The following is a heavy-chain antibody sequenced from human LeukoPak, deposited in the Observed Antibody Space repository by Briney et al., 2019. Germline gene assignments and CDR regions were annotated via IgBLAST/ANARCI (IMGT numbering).Heavy chain of an antibody. CDR1: GGSFSGYY. J-gene: IGHJ4*02. CDR2: INHSGST. V-gene: IGHV4-34*01. CDR3: ARGGFPWLFPFDY. Sequence: SETLSLTCAVYGGSFSGYYWCWIRQPPGKGLEWIGEINHSGSTNYNPSLKSRVTISVDTSKNQFSLKLSSVTAADTAVYYCARGGFPWLFPFDYWGQGTLVTVSS. D-gene: IGHD3-22*01.